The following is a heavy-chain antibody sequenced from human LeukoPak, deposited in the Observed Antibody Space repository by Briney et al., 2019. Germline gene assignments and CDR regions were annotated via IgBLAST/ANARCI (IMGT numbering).Heavy chain of an antibody. CDR2: ISAYNGNT. CDR1: GYTFTSYG. V-gene: IGHV1-18*01. J-gene: IGHJ4*02. D-gene: IGHD3-10*01. Sequence: ASVKVSCKASGYTFTSYGISWVRQAPGQGLEWMGWISAYNGNTNYAQKLQGRVTMTTDTSTSTAYMELRSLRSDDTAVYYCARDPSVTMVRGVPDYWGQGTLVTVSS. CDR3: ARDPSVTMVRGVPDY.